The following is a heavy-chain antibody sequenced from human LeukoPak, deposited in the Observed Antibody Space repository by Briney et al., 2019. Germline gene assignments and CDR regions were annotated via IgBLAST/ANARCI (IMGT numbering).Heavy chain of an antibody. J-gene: IGHJ2*01. CDR2: INPNTGDT. Sequence: GASVKVSCKASGYTFTGYYIHWVRQAPGQGLEWMGRINPNTGDTNYVQRFQGRVAMTRDTSINTAYMELSRLKSDDTAIYYCARVWNRPRYWYFDLWGRGTLVTVSS. CDR1: GYTFTGYY. CDR3: ARVWNRPRYWYFDL. V-gene: IGHV1-2*06. D-gene: IGHD1-1*01.